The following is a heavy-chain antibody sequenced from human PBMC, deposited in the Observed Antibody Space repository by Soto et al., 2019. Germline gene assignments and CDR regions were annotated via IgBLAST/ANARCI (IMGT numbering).Heavy chain of an antibody. J-gene: IGHJ6*02. D-gene: IGHD4-17*01. CDR3: ASDRQTTDGTDV. Sequence: EVQLVESGGGLVQPGGSLRLSCAASGFTVSSNYMSWVRQAPGKGLEWVSVIYSGGSTYYADSVKGRFTISGDNSNNTLYLQMNSLRAEDTAVYYCASDRQTTDGTDVWGQGTTVTVSS. CDR2: IYSGGST. V-gene: IGHV3-66*01. CDR1: GFTVSSNY.